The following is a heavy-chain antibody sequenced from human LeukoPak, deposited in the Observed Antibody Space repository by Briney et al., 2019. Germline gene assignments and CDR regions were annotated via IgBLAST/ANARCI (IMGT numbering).Heavy chain of an antibody. CDR1: GFTFSSYA. Sequence: SGGSLRLSCAASGFTFSSYAMHWVRQAPGKGLEYVSSISTNGDYTYYANSVKGRFTISRDNSKNTLYLQMGSLRAEDMAVYYCARAEYGDYGAGYYYMDVWGKGTTVTVSS. J-gene: IGHJ6*03. CDR2: ISTNGDYT. D-gene: IGHD4-17*01. CDR3: ARAEYGDYGAGYYYMDV. V-gene: IGHV3-64*01.